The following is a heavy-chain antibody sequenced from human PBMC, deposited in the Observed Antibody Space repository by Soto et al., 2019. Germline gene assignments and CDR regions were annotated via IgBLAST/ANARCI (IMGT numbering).Heavy chain of an antibody. CDR2: IYSGGST. J-gene: IGHJ4*02. D-gene: IGHD5-12*01. V-gene: IGHV3-66*01. CDR3: ARGLYSGGLYFDY. CDR1: GFTVSSNY. Sequence: EVQLVESGGGLVQPGGSLRLSCEASGFTVSSNYMSWVRKAPGKGLEWVSVIYSGGSTYYADSVKGRFTISRDNSKNTLYHQMNSLRSEYTAVYDSARGLYSGGLYFDYWGQGTLVTVSS.